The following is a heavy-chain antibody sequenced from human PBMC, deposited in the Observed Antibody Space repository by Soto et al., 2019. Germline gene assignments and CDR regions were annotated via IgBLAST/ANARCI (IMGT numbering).Heavy chain of an antibody. CDR3: ASGFDSDGLYNGGHP. J-gene: IGHJ5*02. CDR1: GGSISTTNW. D-gene: IGHD3-22*01. CDR2: ILHIGIT. V-gene: IGHV4-4*02. Sequence: VQLQESGPGLVKPSGTLSLTCTVSGGSISTTNWWRWVRQSEGKGLEWIGEILHIGITNYNPSLKSRVTVPIDKSKNQFSLRLSSVTAADTAVYYCASGFDSDGLYNGGHPWGQGTLVSVSS.